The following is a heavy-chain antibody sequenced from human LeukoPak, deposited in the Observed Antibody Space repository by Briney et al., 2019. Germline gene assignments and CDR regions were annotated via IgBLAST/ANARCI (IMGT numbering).Heavy chain of an antibody. CDR3: ARRRDTSMMNPLFHPFDY. CDR1: GYSFTSYW. D-gene: IGHD5-18*01. Sequence: PGESLKISCKGSGYSFTSYWIGWVRQMPGKGLEWMGIIYPGDSDTRYSPSFQGQVTISADKSISTAYLQWSSLQAADTAMYYCARRRDTSMMNPLFHPFDYWGQGTLVTVSS. CDR2: IYPGDSDT. J-gene: IGHJ4*02. V-gene: IGHV5-51*01.